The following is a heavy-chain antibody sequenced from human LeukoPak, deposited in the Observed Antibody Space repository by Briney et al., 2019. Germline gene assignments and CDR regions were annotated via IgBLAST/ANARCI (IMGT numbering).Heavy chain of an antibody. CDR1: GGTFSIYA. CDR3: ATDGATFSYYGMDV. D-gene: IGHD1-26*01. V-gene: IGHV1-24*01. CDR2: FDPEDGET. Sequence: ASVKVSCKASGGTFSIYAISWVRQAPGKGLEWMGGFDPEDGETIYAQKFQGRVTMTEDTSTDTAYMELSSLRSEDTAVYYCATDGATFSYYGMDVWGQGTTVTVSS. J-gene: IGHJ6*02.